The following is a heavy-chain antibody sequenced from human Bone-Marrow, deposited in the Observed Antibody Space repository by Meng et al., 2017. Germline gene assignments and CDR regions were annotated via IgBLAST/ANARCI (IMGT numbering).Heavy chain of an antibody. CDR2: IRSKAYGGTT. V-gene: IGHV3-49*04. Sequence: GGSLRLSCTASGFTFGDSAMSGVRQAPGKGLEWVGFIRSKAYGGTTEYAASVKGRFTISRDDSKSIAYLQMNSLKTEDTAIYYCTRDHKHCGGDCYFGHTFDYWGQGTLVTVSS. CDR3: TRDHKHCGGDCYFGHTFDY. D-gene: IGHD2-21*02. CDR1: GFTFGDSA. J-gene: IGHJ4*02.